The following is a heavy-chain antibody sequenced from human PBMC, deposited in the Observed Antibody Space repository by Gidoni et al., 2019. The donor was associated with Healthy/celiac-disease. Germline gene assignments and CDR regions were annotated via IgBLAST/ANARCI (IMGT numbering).Heavy chain of an antibody. D-gene: IGHD4-17*01. CDR3: ARVLRAARITVTTGYYMDV. J-gene: IGHJ6*03. CDR2: IYSGGST. V-gene: IGHV3-53*02. CDR1: GFTVSSNY. Sequence: EVQLVETGGGLIQPGGSLRLSCAASGFTVSSNYMSWVRQAPGKGLEWVSVIYSGGSTYYADSVKGRFTISRDNSKNTLYLQMNSLRAEDTAVYYCARVLRAARITVTTGYYMDVWGKGTTVTVSS.